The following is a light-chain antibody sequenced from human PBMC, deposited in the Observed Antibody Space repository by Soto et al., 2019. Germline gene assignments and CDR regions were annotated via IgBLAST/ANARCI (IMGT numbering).Light chain of an antibody. CDR1: QYIGRY. CDR3: QQTYRTPLT. J-gene: IGKJ4*01. V-gene: IGKV1-39*01. CDR2: AAS. Sequence: DIQMTQSPSTLSGSVGDRVTITCRAGQYIGRYLNWYQQKPGKAPKLLIYAASSLHSGVPSRFSGSGSGTDFTLTISSLQPEDFATYSCQQTYRTPLTFGQGTKVDI.